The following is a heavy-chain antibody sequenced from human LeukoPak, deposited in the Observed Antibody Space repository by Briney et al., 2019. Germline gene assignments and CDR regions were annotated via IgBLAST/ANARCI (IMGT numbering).Heavy chain of an antibody. CDR3: ASPKAGYSGSYHYYFDY. Sequence: SVKISCKASGGTFSSYAISWVRQAPGQGLEWMGGIIPIFGTANYAQKFQGRVTITTDESTSTAYMELSSLRSEDTAVYYCASPKAGYSGSYHYYFDYWGQGTLVTVSS. V-gene: IGHV1-69*05. D-gene: IGHD1-26*01. J-gene: IGHJ4*02. CDR1: GGTFSSYA. CDR2: IIPIFGTA.